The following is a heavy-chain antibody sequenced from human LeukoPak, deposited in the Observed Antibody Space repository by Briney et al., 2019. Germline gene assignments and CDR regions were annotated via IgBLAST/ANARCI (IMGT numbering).Heavy chain of an antibody. J-gene: IGHJ6*03. CDR1: GGTFSSYA. D-gene: IGHD6-19*01. CDR2: IIPIFGTA. V-gene: IGHV1-69*05. Sequence: ASVKVSCKASGGTFSSYAISWVRQAPGQGLEWMGGIIPIFGTANYAQKFQGRVTITTDESTSTAYMELSSLRSEDTAVYYCARGPRGRSSGWQHYYYYMDVWGKGTTVTVSS. CDR3: ARGPRGRSSGWQHYYYYMDV.